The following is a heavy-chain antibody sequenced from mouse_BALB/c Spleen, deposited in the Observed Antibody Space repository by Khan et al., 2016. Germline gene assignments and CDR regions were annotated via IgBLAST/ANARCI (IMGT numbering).Heavy chain of an antibody. Sequence: EVQLQESGPSLVKPSQTLSLTCSVTGDSITSGYWNWIRKFPGNKLEYMGYISYSGSTYYNPSLKSRISITRDTSKNQYYLQLNSVTTEDTATYYCASYGGSSYVRAMDYWGQGTSVTVSS. D-gene: IGHD1-1*01. J-gene: IGHJ4*01. CDR1: GDSITSGY. V-gene: IGHV3-8*02. CDR2: ISYSGST. CDR3: ASYGGSSYVRAMDY.